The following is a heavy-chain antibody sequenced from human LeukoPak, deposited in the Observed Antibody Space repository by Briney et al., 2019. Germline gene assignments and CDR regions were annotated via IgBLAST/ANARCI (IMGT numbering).Heavy chain of an antibody. V-gene: IGHV4-34*01. CDR1: GGSFSGYY. CDR2: INHSGST. CDR3: ARHPYSGSPRDAFDI. Sequence: SETLSLTCAVYGGSFSGYYWSWIRQPPGKGLEWIGEINHSGSTNYNPSLKSRVTISVDTSKNQFSLKLSSVTAADTAVYYCARHPYSGSPRDAFDIWGQGTMVTVSS. D-gene: IGHD1-26*01. J-gene: IGHJ3*02.